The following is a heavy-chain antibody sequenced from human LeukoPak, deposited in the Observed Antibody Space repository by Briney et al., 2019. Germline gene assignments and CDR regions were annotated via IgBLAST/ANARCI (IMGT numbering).Heavy chain of an antibody. J-gene: IGHJ4*02. Sequence: GRSLRLSCAASGFTFSSYGMHWVRQAPGKGLEWVAFVRSDGGIKYYADSVKGRFTISRDNSRTTVYLQMNSLRAEDTAVYHCAKDLPAAYFDYWGQGTLVTVSS. CDR3: AKDLPAAYFDY. CDR1: GFTFSSYG. CDR2: VRSDGGIK. V-gene: IGHV3-30*02. D-gene: IGHD2-2*01.